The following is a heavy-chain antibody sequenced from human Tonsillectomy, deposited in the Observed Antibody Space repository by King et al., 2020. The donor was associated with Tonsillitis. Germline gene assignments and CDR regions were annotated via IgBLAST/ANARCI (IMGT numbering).Heavy chain of an antibody. V-gene: IGHV3-9*01. CDR3: ANDLRYGSGTFGMDV. CDR1: GFTFDDYA. J-gene: IGHJ6*02. D-gene: IGHD3-10*01. Sequence: QLVQSGGGLVQPGRSLRLSCAASGFTFDDYAMHWVRQAPGKGLEWVSGINWNSGRTGYADSVKGRFSISRDNAKNSLYLQMNSLRVEDTALYYCANDLRYGSGTFGMDVWGQGTTVTVSS. CDR2: INWNSGRT.